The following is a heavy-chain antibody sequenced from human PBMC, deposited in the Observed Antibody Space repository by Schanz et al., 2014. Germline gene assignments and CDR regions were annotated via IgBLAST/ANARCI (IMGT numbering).Heavy chain of an antibody. CDR3: ARAQGVIRLYYGVDV. CDR2: IWHDGSGK. CDR1: GFTFNNYG. Sequence: QVQVVESGGGVVQPGRSLRLSCVASGFTFNNYGMHWVRQAPGKGLGWVAVIWHDGSGKYYADPVKGRFTISRDNSMNTVYLQMNSLRSDDAAVYYCARAQGVIRLYYGVDVWGQGTTVTVSS. D-gene: IGHD3-10*01. V-gene: IGHV3-30*19. J-gene: IGHJ6*02.